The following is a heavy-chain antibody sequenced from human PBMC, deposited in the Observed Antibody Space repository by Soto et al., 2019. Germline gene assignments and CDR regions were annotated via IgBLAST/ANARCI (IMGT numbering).Heavy chain of an antibody. CDR1: GFTFSSYT. D-gene: IGHD6-6*01. Sequence: GGSLRLSCAASGFTFSSYTIHWVRQAPGTGLEWVAVMSYDGSHIYYADSVEGRFTISRDNSRNTLYPQMNSLRVEDTAVYYCARGFVGSSSFYSFDYWGQGTLVTVSS. CDR2: MSYDGSHI. V-gene: IGHV3-30-3*01. CDR3: ARGFVGSSSFYSFDY. J-gene: IGHJ4*02.